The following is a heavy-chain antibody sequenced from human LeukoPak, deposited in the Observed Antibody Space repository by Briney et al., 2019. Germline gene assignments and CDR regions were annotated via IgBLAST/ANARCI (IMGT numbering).Heavy chain of an antibody. Sequence: PGGSLRLSCAAFGFTFSSYSMNWVRQAPGKGLEWIGYIYYSGSTNYNPSLKSRVTISVDRTKNHFSPKLSSVTAADTAVYYCARDSGTTGEVKFDPWGQGTLVTVSS. CDR3: ARDSGTTGEVKFDP. D-gene: IGHD1-7*01. V-gene: IGHV4-59*01. J-gene: IGHJ5*02. CDR2: IYYSGST. CDR1: GFTFSSYS.